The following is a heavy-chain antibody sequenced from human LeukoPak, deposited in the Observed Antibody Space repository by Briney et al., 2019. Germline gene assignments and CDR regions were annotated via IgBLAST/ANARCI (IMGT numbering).Heavy chain of an antibody. CDR1: GGSFSGYY. CDR3: ARGQGVTPYFDY. Sequence: SETLSLTCAVYGGSFSGYYWSWIRQPPGKGLEWIVEINYSGSTNYNPSLKSRGPISVDTSKNQFSLKLSSVTAADTAVYYCARGQGVTPYFDYWGQGTLVTVSS. D-gene: IGHD4-11*01. J-gene: IGHJ4*02. V-gene: IGHV4-34*01. CDR2: INYSGST.